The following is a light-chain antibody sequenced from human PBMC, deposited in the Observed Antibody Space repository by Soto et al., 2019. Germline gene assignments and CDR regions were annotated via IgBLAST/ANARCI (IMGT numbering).Light chain of an antibody. V-gene: IGKV1-33*01. CDR2: DAS. CDR1: QDISNY. J-gene: IGKJ1*01. Sequence: DIQMTQSPSSLSASVGDRVTITCQASQDISNYLNWYQQKPGKAPKLLIYDASNLETGVPSRFSGSGSGADFTLTISSLQPEDSATYYCQQAHSFPTFGQGTKVDIK. CDR3: QQAHSFPT.